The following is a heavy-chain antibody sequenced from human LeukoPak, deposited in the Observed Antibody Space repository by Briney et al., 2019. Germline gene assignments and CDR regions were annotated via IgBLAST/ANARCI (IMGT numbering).Heavy chain of an antibody. CDR2: IYTSGST. J-gene: IGHJ3*02. CDR3: ARDPGASSYTREAFDI. CDR1: GGSISSYY. D-gene: IGHD2-2*01. Sequence: SETLSLTCTVSGGSISSYYWSWIRQPAGQGLEWIGRIYTSGSTNYNPSLKSRVTMSVDTSKNQFSLKLSSVTAADTAVYYCARDPGASSYTREAFDIWGQGTMVTVSS. V-gene: IGHV4-4*07.